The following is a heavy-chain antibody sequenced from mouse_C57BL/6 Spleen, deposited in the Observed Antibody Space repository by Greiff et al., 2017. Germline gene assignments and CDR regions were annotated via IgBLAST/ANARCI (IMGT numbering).Heavy chain of an antibody. D-gene: IGHD1-1*01. CDR3: ARRGVVAGSSYAMDY. J-gene: IGHJ4*01. V-gene: IGHV1-69*01. CDR2: IDPSDSYT. Sequence: QVQLQQPGAELVMPGASVKLSCKASGYTFTSYWMHWVKQRPGQGLEWIGEIDPSDSYTNYNQKFKGKSTLTVAKSSSTAYMQLSSLTSEGSAVYCCARRGVVAGSSYAMDYWGQGTSGTVSS. CDR1: GYTFTSYW.